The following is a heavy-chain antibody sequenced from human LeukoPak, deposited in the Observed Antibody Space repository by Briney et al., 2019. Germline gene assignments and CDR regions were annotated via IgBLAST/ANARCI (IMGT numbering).Heavy chain of an antibody. CDR1: GFTFSSYE. CDR2: ISSSGSTI. J-gene: IGHJ4*02. Sequence: GGSLRLSCAASGFTFSSYEMNWVRRAPGKGLEWVSYISSSGSTIYYADSVKGRFTISRDNAKNSLDLHMNSLRAEDTAVYYCARLGDSSSWFYDYWGQGTLVTVSS. D-gene: IGHD6-13*01. V-gene: IGHV3-48*03. CDR3: ARLGDSSSWFYDY.